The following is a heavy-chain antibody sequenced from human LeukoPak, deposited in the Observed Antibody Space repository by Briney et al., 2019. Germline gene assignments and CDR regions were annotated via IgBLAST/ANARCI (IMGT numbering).Heavy chain of an antibody. CDR2: IYYSGNT. CDR3: ARQTGSGLFILP. CDR1: GVSISSSNSY. D-gene: IGHD3/OR15-3a*01. Sequence: SETLSLTCTVSGVSISSSNSYWGWIRQPPGKGLEWIGSIYYSGNTYYNASLKSQASISIDTSKNQFSLKLTSVTAADTAVYYCARQTGSGLFILPGGQGTLVTVSS. V-gene: IGHV4-39*01. J-gene: IGHJ4*02.